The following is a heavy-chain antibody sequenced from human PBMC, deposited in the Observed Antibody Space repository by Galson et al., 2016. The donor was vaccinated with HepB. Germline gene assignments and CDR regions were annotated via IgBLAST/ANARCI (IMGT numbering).Heavy chain of an antibody. Sequence: SLRLSCAASGFNFGSYSMNWVRQAPGKGLEWISYISNTRSVIHYAESVKGRFTISRDSVNNSLYLQMNSLRDEDTAVYYCARHSRPELGIEPPGTRWFDPWGQGTLVTVSS. CDR3: ARHSRPELGIEPPGTRWFDP. D-gene: IGHD6-13*01. V-gene: IGHV3-48*02. CDR2: ISNTRSVI. CDR1: GFNFGSYS. J-gene: IGHJ5*02.